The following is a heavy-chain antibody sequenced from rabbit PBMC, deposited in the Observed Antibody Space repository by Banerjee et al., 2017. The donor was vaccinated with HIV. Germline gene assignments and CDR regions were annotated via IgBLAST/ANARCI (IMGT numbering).Heavy chain of an antibody. CDR2: IDPVFGST. CDR3: ARPYASASGGSWGHYFNL. CDR1: GFDFSSYG. V-gene: IGHV1S47*01. D-gene: IGHD1-1*01. Sequence: ESGGGLVQPGGSLKLSCKASGFDFSSYGVSWVRQAPGKGLEWIGYIDPVFGSTYYASWVNGRFTISSHNAQNTLYLQLNSLTAADTATYFCARPYASASGGSWGHYFNLWGQGTL. J-gene: IGHJ4*01.